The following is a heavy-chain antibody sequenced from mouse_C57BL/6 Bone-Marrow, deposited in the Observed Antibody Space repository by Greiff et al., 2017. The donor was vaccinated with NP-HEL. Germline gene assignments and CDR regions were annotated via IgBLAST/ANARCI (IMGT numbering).Heavy chain of an antibody. Sequence: VQLQQSGAELVKPGASVKLSCKASGYTFTSYWMHWVKQRPGRGLEWIGRIDPNSGGTKYNEKFKSKATLTVDKPSSTADMQLSSLTSEDSAVYYCARMEIYGSSPYYAMDYWGQGTSVTVSS. CDR1: GYTFTSYW. D-gene: IGHD1-1*01. CDR2: IDPNSGGT. V-gene: IGHV1-72*01. CDR3: ARMEIYGSSPYYAMDY. J-gene: IGHJ4*01.